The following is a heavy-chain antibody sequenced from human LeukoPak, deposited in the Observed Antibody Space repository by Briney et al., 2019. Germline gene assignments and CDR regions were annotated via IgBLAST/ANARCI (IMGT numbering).Heavy chain of an antibody. J-gene: IGHJ6*01. V-gene: IGHV1-2*02. CDR1: GYTFTGYY. CDR2: INPNGGGT. D-gene: IGHD2-2*01. CDR3: ARGASIIVVVPAATGYYYYYGMDV. Sequence: GASLNLSCKASGYTFTGYYMHWVRQAPGQGLEWMGWINPNGGGTNYAQKLKGRVTMTRDTSISTAYMELSRLRSDDTAVYYCARGASIIVVVPAATGYYYYYGMDVWGQGTTVTVSS.